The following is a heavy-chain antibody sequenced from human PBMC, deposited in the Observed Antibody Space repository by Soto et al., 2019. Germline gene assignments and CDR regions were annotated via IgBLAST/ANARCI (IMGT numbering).Heavy chain of an antibody. Sequence: QVQLVESGGGVIQPERSLGLSCATSGFTFSDFGMHWVRQAPGKGLEWVATISGDGSDKYYAGSVRGRFTISRDNSKNALYLQMNSLRTDDTAVYYCVRGTAVARQHFANWGQGTLVSVSS. CDR1: GFTFSDFG. V-gene: IGHV3-30*03. CDR3: VRGTAVARQHFAN. J-gene: IGHJ4*02. D-gene: IGHD6-19*01. CDR2: ISGDGSDK.